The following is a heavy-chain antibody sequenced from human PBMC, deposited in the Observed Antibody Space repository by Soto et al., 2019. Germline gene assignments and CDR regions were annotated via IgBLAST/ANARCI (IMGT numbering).Heavy chain of an antibody. CDR1: GFTFSSYS. Sequence: GGSLRLSCAASGFTFSSYSMNWVRQAPGKGLEWVSSISSSSSYIYYADSVKGRVTISRDNAKNSLYLQMNSLRAEDTAVYYCARDLPPYSGSYFDYWGQGTLVTVSS. CDR2: ISSSSSYI. V-gene: IGHV3-21*01. D-gene: IGHD1-26*01. J-gene: IGHJ4*02. CDR3: ARDLPPYSGSYFDY.